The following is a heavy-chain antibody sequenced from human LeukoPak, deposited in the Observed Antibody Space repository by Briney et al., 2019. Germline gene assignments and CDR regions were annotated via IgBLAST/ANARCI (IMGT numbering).Heavy chain of an antibody. J-gene: IGHJ4*02. CDR1: GGTFSSYA. CDR3: ARDNGYCSGGSCYLLDY. V-gene: IGHV1-69*05. Sequence: ASVKVSCKASGGTFSSYAISWVRQAPGQGLEWMGGINPIFGTANYAQKFQGRVTITTDESTSTAYMELSSLRSEDTAVYYCARDNGYCSGGSCYLLDYWGQGTLVTVSS. D-gene: IGHD2-15*01. CDR2: INPIFGTA.